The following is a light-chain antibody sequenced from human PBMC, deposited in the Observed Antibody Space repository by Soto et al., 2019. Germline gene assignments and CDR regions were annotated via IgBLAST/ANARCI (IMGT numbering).Light chain of an antibody. CDR1: SSDVGVYNY. J-gene: IGLJ3*02. Sequence: QSALTQPASVSASPGQSITISCTGTSSDVGVYNYVSWYQQHPGKAPKLTIYEVSNRPSGISNRFSGSKSGNTASLTISGLQAEDEADYYCSSYANSDTWVFGGGTKLTVL. V-gene: IGLV2-14*01. CDR3: SSYANSDTWV. CDR2: EVS.